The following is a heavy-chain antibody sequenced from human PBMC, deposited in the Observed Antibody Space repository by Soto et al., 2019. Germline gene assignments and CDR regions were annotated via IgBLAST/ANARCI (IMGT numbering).Heavy chain of an antibody. V-gene: IGHV6-1*01. CDR3: AKEDNLGPKTGYAFDP. CDR1: GDSVSSNTAS. CDR2: TYFRSKWYN. Sequence: RSLTCAISGDSVSSNTASWNWIRQSPSRGLEWLGRTYFRSKWYNDYAVSVKSRIIINPDTSNNQFSLQLNSVTPEDTAVYFCAKEDNLGPKTGYAFDPWGQGIMVTVSS. J-gene: IGHJ5*02. D-gene: IGHD5-12*01.